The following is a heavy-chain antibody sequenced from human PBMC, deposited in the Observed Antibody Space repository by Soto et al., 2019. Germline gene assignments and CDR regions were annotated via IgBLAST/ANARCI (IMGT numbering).Heavy chain of an antibody. CDR3: AKLSSPINDLAAAGPDY. D-gene: IGHD6-13*01. J-gene: IGHJ4*02. Sequence: PGGSLRLACAASGFKFSSYAMGWVRQAPGRGLEWVSAISGSGGSTYYADSVKRRLSISRDNSKKTLYLQMNSLRAEDTAVYYCAKLSSPINDLAAAGPDYWGQGTLVTVSS. CDR1: GFKFSSYA. CDR2: ISGSGGST. V-gene: IGHV3-23*01.